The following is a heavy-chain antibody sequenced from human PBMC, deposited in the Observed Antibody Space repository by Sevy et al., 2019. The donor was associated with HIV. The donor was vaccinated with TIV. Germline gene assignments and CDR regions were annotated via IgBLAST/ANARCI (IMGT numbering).Heavy chain of an antibody. Sequence: SETLSLTCAVYGGSFSGYYWSWIRQPPGKGLEWIGEINHSGSTNYNPSLKSRVTISVDTSKNQFSLKLSSVTAADTAVYYCARAYSSSGKRLGNNWFDPWGEGTLVTVSS. V-gene: IGHV4-34*01. CDR2: INHSGST. CDR1: GGSFSGYY. D-gene: IGHD6-6*01. CDR3: ARAYSSSGKRLGNNWFDP. J-gene: IGHJ5*02.